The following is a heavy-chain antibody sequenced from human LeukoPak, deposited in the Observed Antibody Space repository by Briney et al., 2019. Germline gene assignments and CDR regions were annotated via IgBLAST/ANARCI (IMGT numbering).Heavy chain of an antibody. V-gene: IGHV3-9*01. D-gene: IGHD6-25*01. CDR2: ISWNSGSI. CDR3: AKTRRLWYFDL. J-gene: IGHJ2*01. CDR1: GFTFDDYA. Sequence: PGGSLRLSCAASGFTFDDYAMHWVRQAPGKGLEWVSGISWNSGSIGYADSVKGRFTISRDNAKNSLYLQMNSLRAEDTALYYCAKTRRLWYFDLWGRGTLVTVSS.